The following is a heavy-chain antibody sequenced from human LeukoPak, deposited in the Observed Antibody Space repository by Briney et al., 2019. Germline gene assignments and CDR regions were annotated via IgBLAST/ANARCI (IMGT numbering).Heavy chain of an antibody. J-gene: IGHJ4*02. V-gene: IGHV3-21*01. CDR1: GFTFSSYS. Sequence: GGSLRLSCAGSGFTFSSYSMNWVRQAPGKGLEWVSSISSSSSFIYYADSVKGRFTISRDNAKNSLYLQMNSLRAEDTAVYYCARDDPRRSSESFDYWGQGTLVTVSS. CDR2: ISSSSSFI. D-gene: IGHD6-6*01. CDR3: ARDDPRRSSESFDY.